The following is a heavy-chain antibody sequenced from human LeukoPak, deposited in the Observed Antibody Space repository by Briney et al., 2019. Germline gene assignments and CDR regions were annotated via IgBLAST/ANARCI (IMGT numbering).Heavy chain of an antibody. CDR3: ARCPSLNYDFWSGYYRRGNNWFDP. CDR1: GYTFTSYD. Sequence: ASVKVSCKASGYTFTSYDINWVRQATGQGLEWMGWMNPNSGNTGYAQKFQGRVTMTRNTSISTAYMELSSLRSEDTAVYYCARCPSLNYDFWSGYYRRGNNWFDPWGQGTLVTVSS. V-gene: IGHV1-8*01. D-gene: IGHD3-3*01. CDR2: MNPNSGNT. J-gene: IGHJ5*02.